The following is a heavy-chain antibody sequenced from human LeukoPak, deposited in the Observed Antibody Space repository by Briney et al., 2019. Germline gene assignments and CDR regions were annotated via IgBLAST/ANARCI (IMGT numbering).Heavy chain of an antibody. V-gene: IGHV3-48*03. CDR3: AELGITMIGGV. D-gene: IGHD3-10*02. Sequence: GGSLRLSCAASGFTFSSYEMSWVRQAPGKGLEWVSYISSSGSTIYYADSVKGRFTISRDNAKNSLYLQMNSLRAEDTAVYYCAELGITMIGGVWGKGTTVAISS. CDR2: ISSSGSTI. CDR1: GFTFSSYE. J-gene: IGHJ6*04.